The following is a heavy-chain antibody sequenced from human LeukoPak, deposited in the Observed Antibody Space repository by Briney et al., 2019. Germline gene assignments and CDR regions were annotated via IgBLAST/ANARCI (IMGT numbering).Heavy chain of an antibody. J-gene: IGHJ6*03. D-gene: IGHD6-6*01. CDR1: GGSLSSSSYY. Sequence: SETPSLNRTVSGGSLSSSSYYWGWIRPPPGKGLEWVGGIYYSGSTYYNPSLKSRVTISVDTSKNQFSLKLSSVTAADTAVYYCARRGIAARSNYYYMDVWGKGTTVTVSS. CDR3: ARRGIAARSNYYYMDV. V-gene: IGHV4-39*01. CDR2: IYYSGST.